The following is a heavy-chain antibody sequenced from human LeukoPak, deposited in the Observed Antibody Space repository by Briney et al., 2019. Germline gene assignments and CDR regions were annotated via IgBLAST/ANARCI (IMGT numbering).Heavy chain of an antibody. CDR3: ARNEWFGKPRMDV. J-gene: IGHJ6*02. CDR1: GFTFSSYS. V-gene: IGHV3-21*01. CDR2: ISSSSSYL. Sequence: GGSLRLSCAASGFTFSSYSMNWVRQAPGKGLEWVSSISSSSSYLYYADSVKGRFTISRDNAKNSLYLQMNSLRAEDTAVYYCARNEWFGKPRMDVWGQGTTVTVSS. D-gene: IGHD3-10*01.